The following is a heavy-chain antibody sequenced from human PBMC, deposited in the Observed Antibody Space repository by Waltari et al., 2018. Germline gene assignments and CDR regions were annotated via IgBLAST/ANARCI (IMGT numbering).Heavy chain of an antibody. V-gene: IGHV3-21*01. D-gene: IGHD4-17*01. CDR1: EFTFSSSS. Sequence: EVQLVESGGGLVKPGGSLRLSCAASEFTFSSSSRNWFRQAPGKGLEWVSSISSSSSYIYYADSVKGRFTISRDNAKNSLYLQMNSLRAEDTAVYYCARPPRTTVTTFLIWGQGTMVTVSS. CDR2: ISSSSSYI. CDR3: ARPPRTTVTTFLI. J-gene: IGHJ3*02.